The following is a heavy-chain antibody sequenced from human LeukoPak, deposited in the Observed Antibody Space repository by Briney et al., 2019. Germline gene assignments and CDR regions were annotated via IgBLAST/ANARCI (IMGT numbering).Heavy chain of an antibody. D-gene: IGHD3-3*01. CDR1: GGSISSGGYS. V-gene: IGHV4-30-2*05. J-gene: IGHJ4*02. Sequence: PSETLSLTCAVSGGSISSGGYSWSWIRQPPGKGLEWIGYIYHSGSTYYNPSLKSRVTISVDTSKNQFSLKLSSVTAADTAVYYCARGGSDFWSGYYGSVDYWGQGTLVTVSS. CDR3: ARGGSDFWSGYYGSVDY. CDR2: IYHSGST.